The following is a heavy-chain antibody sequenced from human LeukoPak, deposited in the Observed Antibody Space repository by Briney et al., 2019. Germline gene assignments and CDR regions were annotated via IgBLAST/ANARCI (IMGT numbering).Heavy chain of an antibody. D-gene: IGHD3-10*01. CDR2: IYYSGST. V-gene: IGHV4-39*07. J-gene: IGHJ3*02. CDR3: ARLLRYYYGSGSYYAFDI. CDR1: GGSISSSSYY. Sequence: PSETLSLTCTVSGGSISSSSYYWGWIRQPPGKGLEWIGSIYYSGSTYYNPSLKSRVTISVDTSKNQFSLKLSSVTAADTAVYYCARLLRYYYGSGSYYAFDIWGQGTMVTVSS.